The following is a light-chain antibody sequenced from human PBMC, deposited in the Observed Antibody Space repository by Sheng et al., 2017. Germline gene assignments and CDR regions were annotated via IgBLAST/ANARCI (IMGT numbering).Light chain of an antibody. CDR2: NVN. Sequence: DIQVTQAPSSLSASVGDRVTINCRASQTISDYLNWYQQKPGKAPELLIFNVNTLQSGVSSRFSGSASGTDFTLTINSLQPEDFATYYCQQHYQVPFTFGPGTKV. J-gene: IGKJ3*01. CDR3: QQHYQVPFT. CDR1: QTISDY. V-gene: IGKV1-39*01.